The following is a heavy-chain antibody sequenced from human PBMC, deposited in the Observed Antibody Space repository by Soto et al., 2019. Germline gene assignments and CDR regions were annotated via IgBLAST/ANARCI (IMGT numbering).Heavy chain of an antibody. CDR3: ARYTYTSRYSYYGMDV. J-gene: IGHJ6*02. D-gene: IGHD6-13*01. CDR1: GFTFGDYA. Sequence: PGGSLRLSCTGSGFTFGDYAMSWVRRAPGKGLEWVGFIRSKAYGGTTDYAASVKGRFDVSGDDSKSVAYLQMNSVTTEDTAVYFCARYTYTSRYSYYGMDVWGQGTTVTVSS. V-gene: IGHV3-49*04. CDR2: IRSKAYGGTT.